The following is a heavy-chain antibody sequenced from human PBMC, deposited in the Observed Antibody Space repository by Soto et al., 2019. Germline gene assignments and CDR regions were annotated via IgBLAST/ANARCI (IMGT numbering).Heavy chain of an antibody. V-gene: IGHV4-59*01. CDR2: IYYSGST. CDR3: ARDGEGSGSYYLDAFDI. CDR1: GGSISSYY. J-gene: IGHJ3*02. D-gene: IGHD3-10*01. Sequence: SETLSLTCTVSGGSISSYYWSWIRQPPGKGLEWIGYIYYSGSTNYNPSLKSRVTISVDTSKNQFSLKLSSVTATDTAVYYCARDGEGSGSYYLDAFDIWGQGTMVTVSS.